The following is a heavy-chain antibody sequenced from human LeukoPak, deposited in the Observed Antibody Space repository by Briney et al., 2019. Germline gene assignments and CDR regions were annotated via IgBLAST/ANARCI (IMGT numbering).Heavy chain of an antibody. D-gene: IGHD1-26*01. CDR3: ARARGWEPNHYYYYMDV. CDR1: GFTFNSYA. V-gene: IGHV3-33*01. Sequence: GRSLRLSCAASGFTFNSYAMHWVRQAPGKGLEWVALIWYDSSNKYYADSVEGRFTVSRDNSKNTLYLQMNSLRAEDTAVYYCARARGWEPNHYYYYMDVWGKGTTVTVSS. J-gene: IGHJ6*03. CDR2: IWYDSSNK.